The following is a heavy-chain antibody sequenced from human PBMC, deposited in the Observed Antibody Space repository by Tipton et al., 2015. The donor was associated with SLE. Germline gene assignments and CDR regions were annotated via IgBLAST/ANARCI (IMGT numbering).Heavy chain of an antibody. J-gene: IGHJ4*01. V-gene: IGHV4-34*01. D-gene: IGHD3-10*01. CDR3: ARGAKERITLVRVRPYYFDY. CDR2: SNLSGST. CDR1: GGSFRGYY. Sequence: TLSLTCAVSGGSFRGYYWSWIRQPPGKGLEWIGESNLSGSTNYNPSLKSRVTISVDTSKNQLSLKLTSVTAADTSVYYCARGAKERITLVRVRPYYFDYWGQGSLVTVSS.